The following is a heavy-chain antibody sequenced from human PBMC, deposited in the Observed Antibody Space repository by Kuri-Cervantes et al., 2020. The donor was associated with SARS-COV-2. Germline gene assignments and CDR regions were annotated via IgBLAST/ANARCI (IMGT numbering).Heavy chain of an antibody. CDR2: IWYDGSNK. CDR1: GFTFSSYG. J-gene: IGHJ4*02. Sequence: GESLKISCAASGFTFSSYGMHWVRQAPGKGLEWVAVIWYDGSNKYYADSVKGRFTISRDNSKNAVFLQMDSLRAEDTAVYYCARDSGPLRYSYFDYWGLGALVTVFS. CDR3: ARDSGPLRYSYFDY. V-gene: IGHV3-33*01. D-gene: IGHD3-9*01.